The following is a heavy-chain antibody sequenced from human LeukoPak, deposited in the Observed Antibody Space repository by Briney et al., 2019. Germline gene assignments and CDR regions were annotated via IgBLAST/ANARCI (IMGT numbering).Heavy chain of an antibody. J-gene: IGHJ4*02. V-gene: IGHV4-4*02. CDR2: MYPDGRT. Sequence: PSETLSLTCAVSGGSISSLNLWSWLRQPPGKGLEWVGEMYPDGRTNFHPSVRGRVTIFIDKPKNQLSLQLTSVTAADTAVYYCAGLEGRYSTDWFYFFDYWGQGALVTVSS. CDR1: GGSISSLNL. D-gene: IGHD6-19*01. CDR3: AGLEGRYSTDWFYFFDY.